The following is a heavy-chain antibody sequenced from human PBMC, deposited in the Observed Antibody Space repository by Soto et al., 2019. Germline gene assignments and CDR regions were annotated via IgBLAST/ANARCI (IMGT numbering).Heavy chain of an antibody. CDR1: GFTFSDYY. CDR2: ISSSGSTI. V-gene: IGHV3-11*01. J-gene: IGHJ4*02. CDR3: ARDPREYSGYDFHFDY. D-gene: IGHD5-12*01. Sequence: PGGSLRLSCAASGFTFSDYYMSWIRQAPGKGLEWVSYISSSGSTIYYADSVKGRFTISRDNAKNSLYLQMNSLRAEDTAVYYCARDPREYSGYDFHFDYWGQGTLVTVSS.